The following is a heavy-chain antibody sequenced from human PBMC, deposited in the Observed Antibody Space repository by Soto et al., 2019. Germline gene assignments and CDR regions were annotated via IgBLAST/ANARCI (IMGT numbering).Heavy chain of an antibody. CDR2: IKMKSEGATT. J-gene: IGHJ6*02. D-gene: IGHD1-26*01. CDR3: TTLGSHYFYHNFDV. Sequence: EVQLVESGGGLVTPGGSLRLSCAASGFTFTNAWMNWVRQAPGKGLEWVGLIKMKSEGATTHYAAPVNGRFTISRDDSKKMLSLQMSNLTTEDTAVYYCTTLGSHYFYHNFDVWGQGTTVTVP. V-gene: IGHV3-15*07. CDR1: GFTFTNAW.